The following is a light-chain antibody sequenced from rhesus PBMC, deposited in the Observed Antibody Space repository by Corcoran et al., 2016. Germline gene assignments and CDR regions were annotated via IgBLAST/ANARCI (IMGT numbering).Light chain of an antibody. Sequence: DIQMTQSPSSLSASVGDTVTITCRASQSISSWLDWYRQKPGKAPKLLIYKASSLQIGVPSRFSGIGSGTDFTLTISSLQPEDFETYYWLQYSSSPWTFGQGTKVEIK. CDR3: LQYSSSPWT. V-gene: IGKV1-22*01. J-gene: IGKJ1*01. CDR2: KAS. CDR1: QSISSW.